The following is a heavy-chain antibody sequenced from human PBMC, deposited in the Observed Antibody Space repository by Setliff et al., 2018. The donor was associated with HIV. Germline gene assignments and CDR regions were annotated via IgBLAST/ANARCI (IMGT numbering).Heavy chain of an antibody. J-gene: IGHJ3*02. Sequence: GESLKISCKGSGYSFTTSWIGWVRQRPGKGLEWMGIMNPDGSNTRYSPSFQGQVTISVDESISTAYLQWSSLKASDTAFYYCARFYGSYDVGGFDIWGQGTKVTVSS. CDR1: GYSFTTSW. V-gene: IGHV5-51*01. CDR3: ARFYGSYDVGGFDI. CDR2: MNPDGSNT. D-gene: IGHD3-16*01.